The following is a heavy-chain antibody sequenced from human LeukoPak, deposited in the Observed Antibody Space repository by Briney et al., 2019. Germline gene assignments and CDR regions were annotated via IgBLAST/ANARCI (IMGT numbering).Heavy chain of an antibody. D-gene: IGHD6-13*01. CDR1: GFTFSSYA. V-gene: IGHV3-23*01. CDR3: AKGSAGGRPYYFDY. Sequence: PGGSLRLSCAASGFTFSSYAMSWVRQAPGKGLEWVSGIIANGVNTYYADSVQGRFTISRDNSKNTLYLQMNSLRAEDTAVYYCAKGSAGGRPYYFDYWGQGTLVPVSS. CDR2: IIANGVNT. J-gene: IGHJ4*02.